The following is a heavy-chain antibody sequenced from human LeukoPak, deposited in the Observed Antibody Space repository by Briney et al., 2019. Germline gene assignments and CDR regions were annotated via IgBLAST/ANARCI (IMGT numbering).Heavy chain of an antibody. Sequence: SETLSLTCAVHGGSFSGYYWSWIRQPPGKGLEWIGEINHSGSTNYNPSLKSRVTISVDTSKNQFSLKLSSVTAADTAVYYCARGRGWFQKYFDYWGQGTLVTVSS. CDR1: GGSFSGYY. V-gene: IGHV4-34*01. CDR2: INHSGST. CDR3: ARGRGWFQKYFDY. J-gene: IGHJ4*02. D-gene: IGHD6-19*01.